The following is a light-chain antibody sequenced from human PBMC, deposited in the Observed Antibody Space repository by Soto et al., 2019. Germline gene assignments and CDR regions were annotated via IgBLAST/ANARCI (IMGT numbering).Light chain of an antibody. CDR3: QQHKTFPFT. CDR1: QVIRND. J-gene: IGKJ3*01. CDR2: ESS. Sequence: DIQMTQSPSSLSASIGDRVTITCRASQVIRNDLGWYQQKPGKAPKRLIYESSNLQSGVSSRFIGSGSGTVFTLTISSLQPEDFAPYFCQQHKTFPFTFGPGTKVDIK. V-gene: IGKV1-17*01.